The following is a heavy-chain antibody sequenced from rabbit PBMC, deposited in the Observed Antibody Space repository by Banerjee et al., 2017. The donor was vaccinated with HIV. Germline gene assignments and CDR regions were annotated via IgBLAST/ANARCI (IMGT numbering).Heavy chain of an antibody. J-gene: IGHJ3*01. V-gene: IGHV1S43*01. CDR2: INTSSGST. Sequence: QEQLEESGGDLVKPEGSLTLTCTASAFSFSNKYVMCWVRQAPGKGLEWIACINTSSGSTWYASWVNGRFTISRSTSLNTVDLKMTSLTAADTATYFCARDLAGVIGWNFGLWGQGTLVTVS. CDR1: AFSFSNKYV. D-gene: IGHD4-1*01. CDR3: ARDLAGVIGWNFGL.